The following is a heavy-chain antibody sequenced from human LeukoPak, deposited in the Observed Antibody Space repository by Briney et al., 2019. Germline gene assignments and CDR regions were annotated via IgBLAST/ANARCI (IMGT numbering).Heavy chain of an antibody. D-gene: IGHD2-2*02. J-gene: IGHJ6*03. CDR1: GFTFSNYW. CDR2: IKQDGSEK. V-gene: IGHV3-7*01. CDR3: ARDIGDCSSLSCHNQYYYMDV. Sequence: GGSLRLSCAASGFTFSNYWMGWVRQAPGKGLEWVANIKQDGSEKYYVDFAKGRFTISRDNTKSSLYLQMNSLRDEDTAVYYCARDIGDCSSLSCHNQYYYMDVWGKGTTVTVTS.